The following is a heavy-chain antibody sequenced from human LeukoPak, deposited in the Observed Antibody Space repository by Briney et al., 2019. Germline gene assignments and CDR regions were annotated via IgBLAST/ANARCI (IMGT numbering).Heavy chain of an antibody. CDR1: GFTFSSYS. D-gene: IGHD2-21*01. Sequence: QPGGSLRLSCAASGFTFSSYSMTWVRQAPGKGLEWVSSISSSSSYIYYADSVKGRFTISRDNAKNSLYLQMNSLRAEDTAVYYCARRPIGDSGVNYWGQGTLVTVSS. V-gene: IGHV3-21*01. CDR2: ISSSSSYI. CDR3: ARRPIGDSGVNY. J-gene: IGHJ4*02.